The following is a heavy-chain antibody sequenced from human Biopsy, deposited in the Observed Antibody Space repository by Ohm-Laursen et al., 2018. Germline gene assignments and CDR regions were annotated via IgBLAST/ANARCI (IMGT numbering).Heavy chain of an antibody. V-gene: IGHV3-74*01. CDR2: INIDGSTT. J-gene: IGHJ4*02. CDR3: AKDLRNNNWGVEN. Sequence: SLRLSCAASGFSFSSYWMHWVRQGPGKGLVWVSRINIDGSTTRYADSVKGRFTISRDNAKNTLYLQMNSLRAEDTAVFYCAKDLRNNNWGVENWGQGTLVTVSS. D-gene: IGHD7-27*01. CDR1: GFSFSSYW.